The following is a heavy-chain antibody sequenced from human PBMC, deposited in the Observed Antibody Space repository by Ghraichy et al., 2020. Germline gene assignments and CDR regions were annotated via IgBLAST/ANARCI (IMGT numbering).Heavy chain of an antibody. J-gene: IGHJ6*03. Sequence: GESLNISCAASGFTFSGSAMHWVRQASGKGLEWVGRIRSKANSYATAYAASVKGRFTISRDDSKNTAYLQMNSLKTEDTAVYYCTRRSRDFWSGYYTGVPPNYYYYYMDVWGKGTTVTVSS. CDR3: TRRSRDFWSGYYTGVPPNYYYYYMDV. V-gene: IGHV3-73*01. CDR1: GFTFSGSA. D-gene: IGHD3-3*01. CDR2: IRSKANSYAT.